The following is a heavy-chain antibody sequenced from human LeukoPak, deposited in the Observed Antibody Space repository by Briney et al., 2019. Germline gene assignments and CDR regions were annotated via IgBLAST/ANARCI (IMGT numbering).Heavy chain of an antibody. J-gene: IGHJ4*02. CDR2: IIPIFGIA. Sequence: ASVKVSCKASGGTFSSYAISWVRQAPGQGLEWMGRIIPIFGIANYAQKFQGRVTITADKSTSTAYMELSSLRSEDTAVYYCAKDLNYYGSGIRSSIDYWGQGTLVTVSS. CDR3: AKDLNYYGSGIRSSIDY. D-gene: IGHD3-10*01. CDR1: GGTFSSYA. V-gene: IGHV1-69*04.